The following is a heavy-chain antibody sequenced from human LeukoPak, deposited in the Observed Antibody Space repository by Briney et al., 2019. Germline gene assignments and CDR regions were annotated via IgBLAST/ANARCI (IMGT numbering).Heavy chain of an antibody. CDR3: ARAGRSSWLSEYFQH. CDR1: GFTFSSHS. V-gene: IGHV3-7*01. Sequence: GGSLRLSCAASGFTFSSHSMNWVRQAPGKGLEWVANIKQDGSEKYYVDSVKGRFTISRDNAKNSLYLQMNSLRAEDTAVYYCARAGRSSWLSEYFQHWGQGTLVTVSS. D-gene: IGHD6-13*01. CDR2: IKQDGSEK. J-gene: IGHJ1*01.